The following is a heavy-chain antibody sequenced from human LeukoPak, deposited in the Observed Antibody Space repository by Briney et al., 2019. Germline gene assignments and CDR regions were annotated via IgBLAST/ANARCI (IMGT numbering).Heavy chain of an antibody. CDR3: ARGAAYCSGGSCYRQDN. Sequence: PSETLSLTCTVSGGSISRSNYYWGWVRQPPGQELEWIGSFYYTGSTYYNASLKSRVTISADTSKNQFSLKLSSVTAADTAVYYCARGAAYCSGGSCYRQDNWGQGTLVTVSS. CDR2: FYYTGST. CDR1: GGSISRSNYY. D-gene: IGHD2-15*01. V-gene: IGHV4-39*01. J-gene: IGHJ4*02.